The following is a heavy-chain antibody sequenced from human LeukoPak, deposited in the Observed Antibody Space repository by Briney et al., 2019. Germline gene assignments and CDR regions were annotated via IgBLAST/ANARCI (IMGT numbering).Heavy chain of an antibody. Sequence: SETLPLTCTVSGGSISSYYWSWIRQPPGKGLEWIGYIYYSGSTNYNPSLKSRVTISVDTSKNQFSLKLSSVTAADTAVYYCARAPRARGAFDIWGQGTMVTVSS. J-gene: IGHJ3*02. CDR3: ARAPRARGAFDI. CDR2: IYYSGST. V-gene: IGHV4-59*01. CDR1: GGSISSYY.